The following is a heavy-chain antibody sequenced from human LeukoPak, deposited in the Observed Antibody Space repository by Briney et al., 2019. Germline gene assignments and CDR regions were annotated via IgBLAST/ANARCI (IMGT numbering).Heavy chain of an antibody. CDR1: GYSFTSYW. D-gene: IGHD6-6*01. Sequence: GESLKISCKGSGYSFTSYWIGWVRQVPGKGLEWMGIIYPGDSDTRYSPSFQGQVTISADKSISTAYLQWSSLKASDTAMYYCARQRIPPYSSSSRLGARLKRPYYFDYWGQGTLVTVSS. CDR3: ARQRIPPYSSSSRLGARLKRPYYFDY. J-gene: IGHJ4*02. CDR2: IYPGDSDT. V-gene: IGHV5-51*01.